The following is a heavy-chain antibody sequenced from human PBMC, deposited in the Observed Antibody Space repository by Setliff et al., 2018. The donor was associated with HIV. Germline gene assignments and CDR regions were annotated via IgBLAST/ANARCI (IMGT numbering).Heavy chain of an antibody. CDR1: GGSINSGSYY. Sequence: PSETLSLTCTVSGGSINSGSYYWSWIRQPAGKGLEWIGHIYTSGSTNNNPSLKSRVTISVDTSKTQFSLRLNSLTATDTALYYCARASVGATGLYAFDIWGQGTVVTVSS. J-gene: IGHJ3*02. CDR2: IYTSGST. V-gene: IGHV4-61*09. CDR3: ARASVGATGLYAFDI. D-gene: IGHD1-26*01.